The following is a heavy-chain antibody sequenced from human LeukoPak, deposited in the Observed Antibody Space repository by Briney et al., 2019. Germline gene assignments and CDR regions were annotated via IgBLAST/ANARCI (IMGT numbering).Heavy chain of an antibody. CDR3: TTDLGDYGDYIKE. CDR2: IKSKSTGGTT. CDR1: GFTFNNAW. D-gene: IGHD4-17*01. Sequence: GGPLRLFCAASGFTFNNAWMSWIRQVPGKGLEWVGRIKSKSTGGTTDYPALVKGRFIISRDDSKNMLYLQMNSLKIEDTAVYYCTTDLGDYGDYIKEWGQGTLVTVSS. J-gene: IGHJ4*02. V-gene: IGHV3-15*01.